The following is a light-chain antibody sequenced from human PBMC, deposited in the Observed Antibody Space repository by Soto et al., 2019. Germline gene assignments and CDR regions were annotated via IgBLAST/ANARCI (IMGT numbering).Light chain of an antibody. CDR3: MQALQTPYT. J-gene: IGKJ2*01. V-gene: IGKV2-28*01. Sequence: DIVMTQSPLSLPVTPGEPASISCRSSQSLLHSQGYKYLDWYLQKPGQSPQLLIYLGSNRASGVPDRFSGSGSGTDFTLQISRVEAEDVGVYYCMQALQTPYTFGQGTKVEIK. CDR1: QSLLHSQGYKY. CDR2: LGS.